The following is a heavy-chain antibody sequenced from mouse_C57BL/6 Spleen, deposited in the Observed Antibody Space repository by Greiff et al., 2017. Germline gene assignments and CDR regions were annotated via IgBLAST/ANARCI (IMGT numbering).Heavy chain of an antibody. J-gene: IGHJ4*01. Sequence: VKLMESGAELARPGASVKLSCKASGYTFTSYGISWVKQRTGQGLEWIGEIYPRSGNTYYNEKFKGKATLTADKSSSTAYMELRSLTSEDSAVYFCARLWDYAIDYWGQGTSVTVSS. CDR2: IYPRSGNT. CDR1: GYTFTSYG. D-gene: IGHD1-1*02. V-gene: IGHV1-81*01. CDR3: ARLWDYAIDY.